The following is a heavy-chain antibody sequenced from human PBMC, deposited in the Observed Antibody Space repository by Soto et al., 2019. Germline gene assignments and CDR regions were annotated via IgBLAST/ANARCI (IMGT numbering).Heavy chain of an antibody. Sequence: QLQLQESGPGLVKPSETLSLTCTVSGGSVSSGSYYWTWIRQPPGKGLEWIGYIYDTGTTYYNPSLKSRVTTSVDTSKNLFPLKLSSVTAAATAVYYCASVNSGGDPDYWGQGTLVTVSS. CDR3: ASVNSGGDPDY. D-gene: IGHD6-19*01. V-gene: IGHV4-61*01. CDR2: IYDTGTT. J-gene: IGHJ4*02. CDR1: GGSVSSGSYY.